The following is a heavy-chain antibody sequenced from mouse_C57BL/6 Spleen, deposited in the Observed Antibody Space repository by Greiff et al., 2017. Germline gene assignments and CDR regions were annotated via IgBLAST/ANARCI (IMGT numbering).Heavy chain of an antibody. CDR2: ISSGGSYT. CDR1: GFTFSSYG. V-gene: IGHV5-6*01. J-gene: IGHJ2*01. Sequence: EVQLVESGGDLVKPGGSLKLSCAASGFTFSSYGMSWVRQTPDKRLEWVATISSGGSYTYYPDSVKGRFTISRDNAKNTLYLQMSSLKSEDTAMYYCARQDGQPRPYYFDYWGQGTTLTVSS. D-gene: IGHD2-3*01. CDR3: ARQDGQPRPYYFDY.